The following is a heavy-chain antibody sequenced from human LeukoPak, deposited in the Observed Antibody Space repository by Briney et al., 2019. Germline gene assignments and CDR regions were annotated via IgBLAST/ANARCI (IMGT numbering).Heavy chain of an antibody. V-gene: IGHV4-4*07. CDR2: IYTSGST. Sequence: PSETLSLTCTVSGGSIGSYYWSWIRQPAGKGLEWIGRIYTSGSTNYNPSLKSRVTMSVDTSKNQFSLKLSSVTAADTAVYYCARGDHYGDYLNWFDPWGQGTLVTVSS. CDR3: ARGDHYGDYLNWFDP. D-gene: IGHD4-17*01. J-gene: IGHJ5*02. CDR1: GGSIGSYY.